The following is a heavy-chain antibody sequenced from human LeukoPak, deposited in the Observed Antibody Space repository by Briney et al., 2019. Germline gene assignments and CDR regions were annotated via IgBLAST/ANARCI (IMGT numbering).Heavy chain of an antibody. V-gene: IGHV4-39*01. J-gene: IGHJ4*02. CDR3: ARLGDVEVNGGTLDY. D-gene: IGHD3-16*01. CDR2: IFYSGES. Sequence: SETLSLTCTVSGGSISGNYYWGWIRQPPGKGLEWIASIFYSGESNKSPSLKNRVTVSVDTSKNQFFLKLTSVAVADTAVYFCARLGDVEVNGGTLDYWGRGTLVTVSS. CDR1: GGSISGNYY.